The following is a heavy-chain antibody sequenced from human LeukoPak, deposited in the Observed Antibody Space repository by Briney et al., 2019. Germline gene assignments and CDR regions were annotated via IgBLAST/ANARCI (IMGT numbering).Heavy chain of an antibody. CDR2: ISAYNGNT. Sequence: GASLKLSCKASGFTFSSYGISWVRQAPGQGLEWVSYISAYNGNTNYAQKLQGRVTMTTDTSTSTAYMELRSLRSDDTAVYYCARQGRNYDFWSGYPDTNWFDPWGQGTLVTVSS. CDR1: GFTFSSYG. J-gene: IGHJ5*02. CDR3: ARQGRNYDFWSGYPDTNWFDP. D-gene: IGHD3-3*01. V-gene: IGHV1-18*01.